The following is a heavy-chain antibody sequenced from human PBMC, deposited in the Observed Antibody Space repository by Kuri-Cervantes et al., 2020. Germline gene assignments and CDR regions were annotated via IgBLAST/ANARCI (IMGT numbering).Heavy chain of an antibody. J-gene: IGHJ6*02. V-gene: IGHV1-58*01. CDR3: AAGGGGDYYSGMDV. CDR1: GFTFTSYA. Sequence: SVNVSCKASGFTFTSYAVLWVRQDRGQGLEWIGWVGVANGNTNYAPKFQDRVTITRDILTSTVYMELSRLRSEDTAVYYCAAGGGGDYYSGMDVWGQGTTVTVSS. D-gene: IGHD3-16*01. CDR2: VGVANGNT.